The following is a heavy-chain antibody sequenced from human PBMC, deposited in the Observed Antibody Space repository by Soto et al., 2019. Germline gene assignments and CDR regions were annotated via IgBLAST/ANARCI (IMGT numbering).Heavy chain of an antibody. CDR3: TTFFPGIAEADDFDY. D-gene: IGHD6-19*01. CDR1: GFTFSGSA. V-gene: IGHV3-73*01. CDR2: IRSKANSYAT. Sequence: GGSLRLSCAASGFTFSGSAMHWVRQASGKGLEWVGRIRSKANSYATVHAASVKGRFTISRDDSKNMAYLQMNSLKTEDTAVYYCTTFFPGIAEADDFDYWGQGTLVTVSS. J-gene: IGHJ4*02.